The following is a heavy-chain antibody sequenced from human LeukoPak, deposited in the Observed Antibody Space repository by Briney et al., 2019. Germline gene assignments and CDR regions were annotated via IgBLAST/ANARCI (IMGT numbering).Heavy chain of an antibody. CDR3: AMETSTGWFY. Sequence: GGSLRLSCAASGFTFSSYWMHWVRQAPGKGLVWVSRVNPDGSSTTYADSVKGRFTISRDNAKNTLYLQVNSLRADDTAVYYCAMETSTGWFYWGQGTLVTVSS. CDR2: VNPDGSST. CDR1: GFTFSSYW. J-gene: IGHJ4*02. V-gene: IGHV3-74*01. D-gene: IGHD6-19*01.